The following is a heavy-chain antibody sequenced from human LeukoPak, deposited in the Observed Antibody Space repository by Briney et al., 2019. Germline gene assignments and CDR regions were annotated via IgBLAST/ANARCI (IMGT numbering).Heavy chain of an antibody. V-gene: IGHV3-23*01. Sequence: GGSLRLSCAASGFTFRSYAMTWVRQAPGKGPEWVSSISGSGVSTYYADSVKGRFTISRDNSKNTLYLQMNSLRAEDTAVYYCAKLRGDGYNSFDYWGQGTLVTVSS. CDR1: GFTFRSYA. J-gene: IGHJ4*02. CDR2: ISGSGVST. D-gene: IGHD5-24*01. CDR3: AKLRGDGYNSFDY.